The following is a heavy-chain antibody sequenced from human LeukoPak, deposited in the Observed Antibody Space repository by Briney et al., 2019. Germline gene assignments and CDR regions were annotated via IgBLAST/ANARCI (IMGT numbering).Heavy chain of an antibody. CDR2: ISSSGSTI. CDR3: ARGPVYDILTGYFYYFDY. CDR1: GFTFSDYY. D-gene: IGHD3-9*01. J-gene: IGHJ4*02. V-gene: IGHV3-11*01. Sequence: SGGSLRLSCAASGFTFSDYYMSWIRQAPGKGLEWVPYISSSGSTIYYADSVKGRFTISRDNAKNSLYLQMNSLRAEDTAVYYCARGPVYDILTGYFYYFDYWGQGTLVTVSS.